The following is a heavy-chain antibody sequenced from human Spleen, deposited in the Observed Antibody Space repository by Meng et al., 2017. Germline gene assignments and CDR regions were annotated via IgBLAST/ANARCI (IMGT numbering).Heavy chain of an antibody. V-gene: IGHV4-39*01. CDR3: VRSSGWVRTGFDP. CDR1: GGSISTSGYY. D-gene: IGHD6-19*01. CDR2: IGHSGTT. J-gene: IGHJ5*02. Sequence: QPQLQESGPGLVKPSEALSLTSSVSGGSISTSGYYWGWIRQPPGKGLEWIGSIGHSGTTYYTPSLRRRVTVSIDTFKNQFYLEVTSVTAADTAVYYCVRSSGWVRTGFDPWGQGTLVTVSS.